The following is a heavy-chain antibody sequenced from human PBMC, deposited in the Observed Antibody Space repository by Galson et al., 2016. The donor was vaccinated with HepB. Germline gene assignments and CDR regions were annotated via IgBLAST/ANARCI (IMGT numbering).Heavy chain of an antibody. Sequence: ETLSLTCSVSGDSRSSYYWSWIRQSPGKGLEWIGDFHYSGSTSYNPSLKSRVFISLDASKNHLSLRVSSVTAADTAGYYCARDLDGYMGWFDYWGPGILVTVSS. J-gene: IGHJ4*02. D-gene: IGHD5-24*01. CDR2: FHYSGST. CDR1: GDSRSSYY. CDR3: ARDLDGYMGWFDY. V-gene: IGHV4-59*01.